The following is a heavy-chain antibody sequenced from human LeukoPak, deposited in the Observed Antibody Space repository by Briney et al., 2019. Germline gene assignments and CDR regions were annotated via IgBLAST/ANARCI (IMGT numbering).Heavy chain of an antibody. D-gene: IGHD3-16*01. Sequence: GSLRLSCAASGFTFSSYAMCWIRQAPGKGLEWIGHSGNSDYKPSLKSRITISTDTSNNHFSLNLVSVTAADTAVYYCATYYVGVGGRGHWGPGTLVTVSS. CDR1: GFTFSSYA. J-gene: IGHJ4*02. V-gene: IGHV4-59*01. CDR3: ATYYVGVGGRGH. CDR2: HSGNS.